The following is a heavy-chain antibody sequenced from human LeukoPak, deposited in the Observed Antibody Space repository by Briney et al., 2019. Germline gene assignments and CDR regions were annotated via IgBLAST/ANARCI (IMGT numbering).Heavy chain of an antibody. CDR1: GGSINTYF. V-gene: IGHV4-59*01. D-gene: IGHD6-19*01. J-gene: IGHJ1*01. CDR3: ARGVTGGWYGDFQH. CDR2: IYYSGIT. Sequence: SETLSLTCTVSGGSINTYFWSWIRQPPGKGLEWIGYIYYSGITNYNPSLKSRVTISVDTSKNQFSLKLSSVTAADTAVYYCARGVTGGWYGDFQHWGQGTLVTVSS.